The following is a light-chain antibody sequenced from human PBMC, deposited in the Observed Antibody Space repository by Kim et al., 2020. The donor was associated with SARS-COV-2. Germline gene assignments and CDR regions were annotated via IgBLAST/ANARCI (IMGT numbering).Light chain of an antibody. V-gene: IGLV3-1*01. J-gene: IGLJ1*01. CDR1: KLGDKY. CDR3: QAWDSSTFYV. CDR2: QDS. Sequence: SYELTQPPSVSVSPGQTASITCSGDKLGDKYACWYQQKPSQSPVLVIYQDSKRPSGIPERFSGSNSGNTATLTISGTQAMDEADYYCQAWDSSTFYVFGTGTKVTVL.